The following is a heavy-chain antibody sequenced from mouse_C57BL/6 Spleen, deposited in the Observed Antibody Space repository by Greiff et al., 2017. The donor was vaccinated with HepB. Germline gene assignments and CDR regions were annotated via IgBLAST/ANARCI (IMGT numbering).Heavy chain of an antibody. CDR2: SDPYDIYT. CDR3: ARGCYGNYAAMDY. V-gene: IGHV1-69*01. CDR1: GYTFTSYW. D-gene: IGHD2-1*01. J-gene: IGHJ4*01. Sequence: QVQLQQPGAELVMPGASVQMSCKASGYTFTSYWMHWVKQSPGPGLEWIGESDPYDIYTNYTQKFKGKSTLTVDKSSSTAYMQLSSLTSEDSAVYYCARGCYGNYAAMDYWGQGTSVTVSS.